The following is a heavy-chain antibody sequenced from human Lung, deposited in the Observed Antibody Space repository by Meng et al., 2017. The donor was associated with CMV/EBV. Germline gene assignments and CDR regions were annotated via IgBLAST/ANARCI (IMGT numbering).Heavy chain of an antibody. V-gene: IGHV3-7*01. J-gene: IGHJ3*02. D-gene: IGHD1-26*01. Sequence: GGSLRLSCVASEFTFGSYWMSWVRQAPGKGLEWVANIKQDGSEKYYVDSVKGRFTVSRDNAKNSLYLQMNSLRAEDTAIYYCARDPMRTGSGCFEIWGQGTTVTVSS. CDR1: EFTFGSYW. CDR2: IKQDGSEK. CDR3: ARDPMRTGSGCFEI.